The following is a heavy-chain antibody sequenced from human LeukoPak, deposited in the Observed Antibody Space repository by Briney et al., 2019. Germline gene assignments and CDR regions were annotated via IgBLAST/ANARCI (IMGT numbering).Heavy chain of an antibody. V-gene: IGHV3-30*02. CDR3: ASTYYFDY. CDR2: IRYDGSNK. D-gene: IGHD2-2*01. CDR1: GFTFSSYG. J-gene: IGHJ4*02. Sequence: GGSLRLSCTASGFTFSSYGMHWVRRAPGKGLEWVAFIRYDGSNKYYADSVKGRFTISRDNSKNTLYLQMNSLRAEDTAVYYCASTYYFDYWGQGTLVTVSS.